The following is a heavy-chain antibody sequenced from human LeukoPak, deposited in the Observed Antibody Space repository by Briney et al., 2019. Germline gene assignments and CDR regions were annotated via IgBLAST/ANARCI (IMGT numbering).Heavy chain of an antibody. J-gene: IGHJ3*01. D-gene: IGHD3-22*01. CDR1: GYTFTGYY. CDR3: ARDYYDSSGDGAFDF. Sequence: ASVKVSCKASGYTFTGYYMHWVRQAPGQGLEWMGWVNPNSGGTNYAQKFQDRVTMTRDTSIRTVYMELSRLRSDDTAVYYCARDYYDSSGDGAFDFWGRGTMVTVSS. V-gene: IGHV1-2*02. CDR2: VNPNSGGT.